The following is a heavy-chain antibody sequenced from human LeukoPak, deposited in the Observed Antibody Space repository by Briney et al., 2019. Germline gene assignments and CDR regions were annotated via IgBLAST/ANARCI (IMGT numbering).Heavy chain of an antibody. CDR2: IYYSGST. CDR3: ARSRGVIISFDY. Sequence: PSETLSLTCAVSGYSISSGYYWGWIRQPPGKGLEWIGYIYYSGSTNYNPSLKSRVTISVDTSKNQFSLKLSSVTAADTAVYYCARSRGVIISFDYWGQGTLVTVSS. D-gene: IGHD3-10*01. CDR1: GYSISSGYY. J-gene: IGHJ4*02. V-gene: IGHV4-38-2*01.